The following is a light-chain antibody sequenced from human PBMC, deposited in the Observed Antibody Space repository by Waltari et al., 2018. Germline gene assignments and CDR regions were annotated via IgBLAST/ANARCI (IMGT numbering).Light chain of an antibody. CDR2: GAS. CDR1: QSVSRT. CDR3: QHYVSLPVT. V-gene: IGKV3-20*01. Sequence: EIVLPQSPGPLSLSPGERATLSCRASQSVSRTLAWYQQNPGQAPRLLIYGASNRATGIPDRFSGSGSGTDFSLIISRLEPEDFAVYYCQHYVSLPVTFGQGTKVEIK. J-gene: IGKJ1*01.